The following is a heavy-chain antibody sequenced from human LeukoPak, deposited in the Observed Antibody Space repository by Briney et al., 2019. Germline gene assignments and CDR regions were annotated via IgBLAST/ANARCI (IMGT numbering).Heavy chain of an antibody. CDR1: GFSFSSYA. Sequence: GGSLRLSCAASGFSFSSYAMTWARQAPVKGLEWVSYISSSGNTIYYADSVKGRFTISRDNANNLLYLQMSGLRAEDTAVYYCARVGALGSLGYWGQGILVAVSS. CDR2: ISSSGNTI. D-gene: IGHD1-26*01. J-gene: IGHJ4*02. V-gene: IGHV3-48*03. CDR3: ARVGALGSLGY.